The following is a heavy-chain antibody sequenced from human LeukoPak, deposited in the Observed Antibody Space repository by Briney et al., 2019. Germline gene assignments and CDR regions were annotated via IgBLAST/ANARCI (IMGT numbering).Heavy chain of an antibody. J-gene: IGHJ4*02. V-gene: IGHV4-39*01. Sequence: SETLSLTCTVSGGSISSSSYYWGWIRQPPGKGLEWIGRIFYSGSTYYNPSLKSRVTISVDTSKNQFSLKLSSVTAADTAVYYCASPSIAARPYYFDYWGQGTLVTVSS. CDR3: ASPSIAARPYYFDY. CDR1: GGSISSSSYY. CDR2: IFYSGST. D-gene: IGHD6-6*01.